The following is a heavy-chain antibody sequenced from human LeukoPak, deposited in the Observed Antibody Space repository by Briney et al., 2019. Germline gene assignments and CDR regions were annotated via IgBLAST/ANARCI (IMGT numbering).Heavy chain of an antibody. CDR3: ATGGVVGAKKNDAFDI. V-gene: IGHV1-24*01. CDR1: GYTLTELS. Sequence: ASVKVSCKVSGYTLTELSMHWVRQGPGKGLEWMGGFDPEDGETIYAQKFQGRVTMTEDTSTDTAYMELSSLRSEDTAVYYCATGGVVGAKKNDAFDIWGQGTMVTVSS. J-gene: IGHJ3*02. D-gene: IGHD2-15*01. CDR2: FDPEDGET.